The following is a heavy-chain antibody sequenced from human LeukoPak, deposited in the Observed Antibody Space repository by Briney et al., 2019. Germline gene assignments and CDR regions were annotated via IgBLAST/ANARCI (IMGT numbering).Heavy chain of an antibody. D-gene: IGHD4-11*01. CDR3: ARDRATTVTFPHYMDV. V-gene: IGHV3-21*01. J-gene: IGHJ6*03. Sequence: PGGSLRLSCAASGFTFSSYSMNWVRQAPGKGLEWVSSISSSSSYIYYADSVKGRFTISRDNAKNSLYLQMNSLRAEDTAVYYCARDRATTVTFPHYMDVWGKGTTVTVSS. CDR2: ISSSSSYI. CDR1: GFTFSSYS.